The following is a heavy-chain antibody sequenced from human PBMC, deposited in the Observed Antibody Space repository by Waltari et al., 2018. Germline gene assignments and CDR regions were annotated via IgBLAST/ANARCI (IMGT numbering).Heavy chain of an antibody. Sequence: QVQLQETGPGLTKPSETLSLTWFVSGASVSSYYWNWIRQPAGKGLQWIGHIYPNGTTDYNPSLRSRVSMSADTTKNQFSLELTSVTAADTAVYFCARGRAMLDYWGQGTLVTVSS. J-gene: IGHJ4*02. CDR2: IYPNGTT. CDR1: GASVSSYY. CDR3: ARGRAMLDY. V-gene: IGHV4-4*07.